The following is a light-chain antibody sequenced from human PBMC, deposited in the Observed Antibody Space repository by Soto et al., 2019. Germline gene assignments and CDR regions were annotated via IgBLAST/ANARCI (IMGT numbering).Light chain of an antibody. J-gene: IGKJ1*01. CDR3: QQYGSSPRT. V-gene: IGKV3-20*01. CDR2: GAS. CDR1: QSVSSSY. Sequence: EIVLTQSPGALSLSPGERATPSGGASQSVSSSYLAWYQQKPGQAPRHLIYGASTRATGIPDRFSGSGSGTDFTLTISRLEPEEFAVYYCQQYGSSPRTFRQGPKVDIK.